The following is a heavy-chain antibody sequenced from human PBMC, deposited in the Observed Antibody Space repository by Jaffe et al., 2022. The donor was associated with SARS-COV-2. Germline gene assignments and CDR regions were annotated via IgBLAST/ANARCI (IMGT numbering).Heavy chain of an antibody. J-gene: IGHJ5*02. CDR1: GFTFSSYE. D-gene: IGHD2-2*01. V-gene: IGHV3-48*03. Sequence: EVQLVESGGGLVQPGGSLRLSCAASGFTFSSYEMNWVRQAPGKGLEWVSYISSSGSTIYYADSVKGRFTISRDNAKNSLYLQMNSLRAEDTAVYYCARGVGLGYCSSTSCYRNNWFDPWGQGTLVTVSS. CDR3: ARGVGLGYCSSTSCYRNNWFDP. CDR2: ISSSGSTI.